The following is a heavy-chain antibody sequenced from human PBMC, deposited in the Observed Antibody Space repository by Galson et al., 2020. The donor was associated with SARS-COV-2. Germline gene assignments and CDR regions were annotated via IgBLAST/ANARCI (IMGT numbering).Heavy chain of an antibody. V-gene: IGHV3-30-3*01. CDR2: ISDDGSDK. CDR3: ARGWDTAMVAPLDY. Sequence: TGGSLRLSCAASAFIFSNYAMHWVRQAPGKGLEWVSVISDDGSDKYHADSVKGRFTISRDNSKNTLYLQMNTLRVEDTAVYYCARGWDTAMVAPLDYWGQGTLVTVSS. J-gene: IGHJ4*02. CDR1: AFIFSNYA. D-gene: IGHD5-18*01.